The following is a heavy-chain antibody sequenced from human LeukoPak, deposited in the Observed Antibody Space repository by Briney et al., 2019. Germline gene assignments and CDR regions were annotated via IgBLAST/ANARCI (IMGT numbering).Heavy chain of an antibody. V-gene: IGHV3-21*01. J-gene: IGHJ4*02. CDR2: ISSSSSYI. CDR1: GFTFTNYS. Sequence: GGSLRLSCAASGFTFTNYSMNWVRQAPGKGLEWVSSISSSSSYIYYADSVKGRFTISRDNAKNSLYLQMNSLRAEDTAVYYCARWVSSYYDSSGYPTTGYDYWGQGTLVTVSS. D-gene: IGHD3-22*01. CDR3: ARWVSSYYDSSGYPTTGYDY.